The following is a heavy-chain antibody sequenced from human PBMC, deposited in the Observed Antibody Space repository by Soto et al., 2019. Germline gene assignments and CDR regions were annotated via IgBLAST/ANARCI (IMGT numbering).Heavy chain of an antibody. D-gene: IGHD4-17*01. V-gene: IGHV4-39*01. CDR2: IYYSGST. CDR3: AILDPGDYGDYVTHFDY. CDR1: GGSIGSSSYY. Sequence: PSETLSLTCTVSGGSIGSSSYYWGWIRQPPGKGLEWIGSIYYSGSTYYNPSLKSRVTISVDTSKNQFSLKLSSVTAADTAVYYCAILDPGDYGDYVTHFDYWGQGTLVTVSS. J-gene: IGHJ4*02.